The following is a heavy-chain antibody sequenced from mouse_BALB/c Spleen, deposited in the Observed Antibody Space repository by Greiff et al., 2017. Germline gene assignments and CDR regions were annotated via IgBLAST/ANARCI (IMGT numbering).Heavy chain of an antibody. J-gene: IGHJ1*01. V-gene: IGHV1S81*02. CDR3: ARRGSVSYWYIEV. CDR2: INPSNGRT. CDR1: GYTFTSYW. D-gene: IGHD1-1*02. Sequence: QVQLQQSGAELVKPGASVKLSCKASGYTFTSYWMHWVKQRPGQGLEWIGEINPSNGRTNYNEKFKSKATLTVDKSSSTAYMQLSSLTSEDSAVYFCARRGSVSYWYIEVWGAGRPVTVSS.